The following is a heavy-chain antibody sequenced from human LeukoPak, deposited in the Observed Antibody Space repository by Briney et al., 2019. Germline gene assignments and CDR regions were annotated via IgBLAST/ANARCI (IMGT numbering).Heavy chain of an antibody. J-gene: IGHJ4*02. CDR2: INHSGNT. CDR1: GGSFSGYY. Sequence: HPSETQSLSCAVSGGSFSGYYWRWLRDPPRKGVEWIEEINHSGNTNYNSSLKSRVTISVDTSNNQFSLKLSSVTAADTAVYYCARDGDMLATIFDFWGQGTLVTVSS. V-gene: IGHV4-34*01. D-gene: IGHD5-12*01. CDR3: ARDGDMLATIFDF.